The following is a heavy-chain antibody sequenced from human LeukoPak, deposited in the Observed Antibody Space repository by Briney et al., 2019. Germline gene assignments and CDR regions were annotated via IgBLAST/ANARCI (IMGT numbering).Heavy chain of an antibody. CDR3: ARWIAERCFDY. V-gene: IGHV4-34*01. CDR2: INHSGST. J-gene: IGHJ4*02. D-gene: IGHD6-13*01. Sequence: SGTLSLTCAVYGGSFSGYYWSWIRQPPGKGLEWIGEINHSGSTNYNPSLKSRVTISVDTSKNQFSLKLSSVTAADTAVYYCARWIAERCFDYWGQGTLVTVSS. CDR1: GGSFSGYY.